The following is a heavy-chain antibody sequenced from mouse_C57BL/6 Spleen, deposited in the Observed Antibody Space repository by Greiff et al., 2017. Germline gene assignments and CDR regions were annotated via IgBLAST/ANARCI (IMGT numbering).Heavy chain of an antibody. V-gene: IGHV5-4*01. D-gene: IGHD2-4*01. CDR3: ARDYDSFAY. CDR2: ISDGGSYT. Sequence: EVHLVESGGGLVKPGGSLKLSCAASGFTFSSYAMSWVRQTPEKRLEWVATISDGGSYTYYPDNVKGRFTISRDNAKNNLYLQMSHLKSEDTAMYYCARDYDSFAYWGQGTLVTVSA. J-gene: IGHJ3*01. CDR1: GFTFSSYA.